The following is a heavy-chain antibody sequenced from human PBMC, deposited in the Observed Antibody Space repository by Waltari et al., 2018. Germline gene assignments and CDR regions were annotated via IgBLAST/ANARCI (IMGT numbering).Heavy chain of an antibody. J-gene: IGHJ4*02. D-gene: IGHD3-16*01. V-gene: IGHV4-59*01. Sequence: VQLQESGPGLVKPSETLSLTCNVSGGAISSYYWSWIRLPPGKGLEWIGYIYYSGSTNSTPSLKSRSTISVDTSKNPFSLTLSSVTPADTAVYYCARERGRVWYFASCGQGTLVTFSS. CDR1: GGAISSYY. CDR3: ARERGRVWYFAS. CDR2: IYYSGST.